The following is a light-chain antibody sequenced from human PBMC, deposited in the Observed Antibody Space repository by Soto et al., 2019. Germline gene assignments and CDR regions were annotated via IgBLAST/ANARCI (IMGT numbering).Light chain of an antibody. Sequence: EIVMTQSPDTLSVSPGEGVTLSCRASQSVSSDLAWYQQKPGQSPRLLMYGASTRATDIPARFSGGGSGTEFTLTINSLQSEDVAIYYCQQYHDWPPITFGPGTKVEIK. V-gene: IGKV3-15*01. J-gene: IGKJ3*01. CDR2: GAS. CDR3: QQYHDWPPIT. CDR1: QSVSSD.